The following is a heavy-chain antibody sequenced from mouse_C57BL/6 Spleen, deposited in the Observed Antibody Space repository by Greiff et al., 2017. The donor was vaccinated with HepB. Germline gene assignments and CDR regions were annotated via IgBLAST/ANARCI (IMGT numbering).Heavy chain of an antibody. V-gene: IGHV5-16*01. CDR1: GFTFSDYY. CDR3: ARIYDGYYGYFDV. J-gene: IGHJ1*03. CDR2: INYDGSST. Sequence: EVKLMESKGGLVQPGSSMKLSCTASGFTFSDYYMAWVRQVPEKGLEWVANINYDGSSTYYLDSLKSRFIISRDNAKNILYLQMSSLKSEDTATYYCARIYDGYYGYFDVWGTGTTVTVSS. D-gene: IGHD2-3*01.